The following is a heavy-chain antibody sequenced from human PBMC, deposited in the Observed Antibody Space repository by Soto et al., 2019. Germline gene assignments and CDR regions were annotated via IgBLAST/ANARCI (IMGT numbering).Heavy chain of an antibody. CDR1: GFTFSSYA. J-gene: IGHJ6*02. Sequence: EVQLLESGGGLVQPGGSLRLSCAASGFTFSSYAMSWVRQAPGKGLEWVSAISGSGGSTYYADSVKGRFTFSRDNSKHTLYLQMNSLRAEDTAVYYCAKDSSCGYYYGLDVWGHGTTVTVSS. CDR3: AKDSSCGYYYGLDV. V-gene: IGHV3-23*01. D-gene: IGHD6-6*01. CDR2: ISGSGGST.